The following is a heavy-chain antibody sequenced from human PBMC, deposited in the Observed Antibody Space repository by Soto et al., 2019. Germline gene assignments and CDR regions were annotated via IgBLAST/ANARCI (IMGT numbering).Heavy chain of an antibody. D-gene: IGHD3-9*01. Sequence: GGSLRLSCAASGFSFSAHYMDWVRQAPGKGLEWVARTRNKANSYTTEYAASVKGRFTISRDDSKNSLYLQMNSLKTEDTAVYYCVRATISAAPYHFDYWGQGAQVTVSS. CDR1: GFSFSAHY. CDR2: TRNKANSYTT. J-gene: IGHJ4*02. CDR3: VRATISAAPYHFDY. V-gene: IGHV3-72*01.